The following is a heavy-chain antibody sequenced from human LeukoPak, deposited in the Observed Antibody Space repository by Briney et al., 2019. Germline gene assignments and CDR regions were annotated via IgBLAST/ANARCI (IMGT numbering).Heavy chain of an antibody. Sequence: GGSLRLSCAASGFTFSDYYMSWIRQAPGKGLEWVSYISSSGSTIYYADSVKGRFTISRDNSKNTLYLQMNSLRAEDTAVYYCAKALAADFDYWGQGTLVTVSS. CDR1: GFTFSDYY. J-gene: IGHJ4*02. CDR2: ISSSGSTI. CDR3: AKALAADFDY. V-gene: IGHV3-11*01. D-gene: IGHD2-15*01.